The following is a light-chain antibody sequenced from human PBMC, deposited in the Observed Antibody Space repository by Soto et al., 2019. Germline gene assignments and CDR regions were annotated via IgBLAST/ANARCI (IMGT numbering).Light chain of an antibody. Sequence: DIQMTQSPSSLSASVGDRVAITCRASQNIRNYLNWYQQKPGKAPRVLIYGAASLQSGVPSRFSGSGSWTNFSLPINSLQPEDDATYYCQQSYNITALTFGGGTKLEIK. CDR2: GAA. CDR1: QNIRNY. CDR3: QQSYNITALT. V-gene: IGKV1-39*01. J-gene: IGKJ4*01.